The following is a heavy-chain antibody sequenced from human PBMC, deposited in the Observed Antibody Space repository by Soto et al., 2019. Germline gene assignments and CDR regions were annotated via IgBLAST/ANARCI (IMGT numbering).Heavy chain of an antibody. CDR2: ISSSSSYI. V-gene: IGHV3-21*01. J-gene: IGHJ6*02. CDR1: GFTFSSYS. CDR3: ARDPGYCSSTSCYYSYGMDV. D-gene: IGHD2-2*01. Sequence: GGSLRLSCAASGFTFSSYSMNWVRQAPGKGLEWVSSISSSSSYIYYADSVKGRFTISRGNAKNSLYLQMNSLRAEDTAVYYCARDPGYCSSTSCYYSYGMDVWGQGTTVTVSS.